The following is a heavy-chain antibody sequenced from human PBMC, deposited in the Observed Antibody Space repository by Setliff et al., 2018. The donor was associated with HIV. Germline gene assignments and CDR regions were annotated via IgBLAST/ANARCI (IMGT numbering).Heavy chain of an antibody. CDR3: AKADDGAAAGPAP. J-gene: IGHJ5*02. Sequence: GGSLRLSCEASGFTVSSSYMAWVRQAPGKGLEWVSTIYSDGSTYHRDSVKDRFTISRDNSKHTVYLQMNGLTPEDTAVYFCAKADDGAAAGPAPWGQGTLVTVSS. CDR2: IYSDGST. D-gene: IGHD6-13*01. V-gene: IGHV3-66*02. CDR1: GFTVSSSY.